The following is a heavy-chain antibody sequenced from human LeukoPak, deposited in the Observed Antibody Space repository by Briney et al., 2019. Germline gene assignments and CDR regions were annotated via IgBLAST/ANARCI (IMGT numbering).Heavy chain of an antibody. V-gene: IGHV3-23*01. CDR2: IGGSGGTT. CDR3: ARDQGYGGNSAPYY. Sequence: GGSLRLSCAASGFTFSSYAMSWVRQAPGRGLEWVSVIGGSGGTTNYADSVKGRFTISRDNAKNSLYLQMNSLRAEDTAVYYCARDQGYGGNSAPYYWGQGTLVTVSS. J-gene: IGHJ4*02. D-gene: IGHD4-23*01. CDR1: GFTFSSYA.